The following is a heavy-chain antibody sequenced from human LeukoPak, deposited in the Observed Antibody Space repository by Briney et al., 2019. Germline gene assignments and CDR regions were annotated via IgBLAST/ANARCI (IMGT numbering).Heavy chain of an antibody. CDR2: MYYTGIT. J-gene: IGHJ4*02. D-gene: IGHD5-18*01. V-gene: IGHV4-59*08. Sequence: SETLSLTCNVPGGSISNYHWSWVRQPPAKGLEWIGDMYYTGITKYNPSLKSRVTISIDASKNQFSLKLSSVTAADTGMYYCAKRSAYSYGYNSWGQGTLVTVSS. CDR1: GGSISNYH. CDR3: AKRSAYSYGYNS.